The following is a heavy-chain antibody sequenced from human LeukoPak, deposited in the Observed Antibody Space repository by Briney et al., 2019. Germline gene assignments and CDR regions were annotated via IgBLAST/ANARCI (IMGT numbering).Heavy chain of an antibody. CDR1: GGSISSYY. Sequence: SETLSLTCTVSGGSISSYYWSWIRQPPGKGLEWIGYIYYSGSTNYNPSLKSRVTISVDTSKNQFSLKQSSVTAADTAVYYCARTTEAHSWRTRYYDYYMDVWGKGTTVTVSS. CDR2: IYYSGST. V-gene: IGHV4-59*01. CDR3: ARTTEAHSWRTRYYDYYMDV. D-gene: IGHD6-13*01. J-gene: IGHJ6*03.